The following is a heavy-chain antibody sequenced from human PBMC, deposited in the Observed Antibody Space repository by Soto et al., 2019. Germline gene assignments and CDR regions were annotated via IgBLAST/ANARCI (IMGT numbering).Heavy chain of an antibody. V-gene: IGHV3-49*03. J-gene: IGHJ5*02. CDR1: GFTFGYYA. CDR2: IRSKAYGGTT. CDR3: TRESPGMDWFDP. Sequence: GGSLRLSCTASGFTFGYYAMSWFRQAPGKGLEWVGFIRSKAYGGTTEYAASVKGRFTISRDDSKSIAYLQVNSLKTEDTAVYYCTRESPGMDWFDPWGQGTLVT.